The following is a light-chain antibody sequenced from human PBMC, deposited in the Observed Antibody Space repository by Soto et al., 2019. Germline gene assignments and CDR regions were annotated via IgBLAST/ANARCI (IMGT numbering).Light chain of an antibody. CDR1: SGHSSYI. CDR2: LEGSGSY. J-gene: IGLJ3*02. CDR3: ETWDSNTHTV. Sequence: QSVLTQSSSASASLGSSVKLTCTLSSGHSSYIIAWHQQQPGKAPRYLMKLEGSGSYNKGSGVPDRFSGSSSGADRYLTISNLQFEDEADSYCETWDSNTHTVFGGGTKVTVL. V-gene: IGLV4-60*02.